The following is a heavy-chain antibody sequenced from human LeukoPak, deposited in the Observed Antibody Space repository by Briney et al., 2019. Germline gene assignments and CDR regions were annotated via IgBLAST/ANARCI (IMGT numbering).Heavy chain of an antibody. D-gene: IGHD6-19*01. J-gene: IGHJ4*02. V-gene: IGHV4-59*01. CDR3: ARDKTAVADY. Sequence: SETLSLTCTVSGGSISSDYWSWIRQPPGKGLEWIGYIHYSGSSGYNPSLKSRVTMSVDTSKNQFSLRLSSVTAADTAVYYCARDKTAVADYWGQGTLVTVSS. CDR2: IHYSGSS. CDR1: GGSISSDY.